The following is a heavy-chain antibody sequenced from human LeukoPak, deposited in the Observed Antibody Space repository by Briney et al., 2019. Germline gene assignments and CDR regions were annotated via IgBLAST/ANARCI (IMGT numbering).Heavy chain of an antibody. V-gene: IGHV4-39*01. J-gene: IGHJ4*02. CDR2: ISYSGST. CDR1: GGSISSSSNY. D-gene: IGHD1-26*01. Sequence: PSETLSPTCTVSGGSISSSSNYWGWIRQPPGKGLEWIGTISYSGSTYYKPSLKSRVTISVDTSKNQFSLKLSSVTAADTAVYYCARLTPYSGSPLGDYWGQGTLVTVSS. CDR3: ARLTPYSGSPLGDY.